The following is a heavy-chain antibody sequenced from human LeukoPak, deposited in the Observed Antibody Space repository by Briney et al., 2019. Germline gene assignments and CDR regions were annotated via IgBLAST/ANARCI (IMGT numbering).Heavy chain of an antibody. Sequence: ASVKVSCKVSGYTLTELSMHWVRQAPGKGLEWMGGFDPEDGETIYAQKFQGRVTMTEDTSTDTAYMELSSLRSEDTAVYYCARVYYGSGSLHYYYYYMDVWGKGTTVTISS. CDR3: ARVYYGSGSLHYYYYYMDV. J-gene: IGHJ6*03. D-gene: IGHD3-10*01. CDR1: GYTLTELS. CDR2: FDPEDGET. V-gene: IGHV1-24*01.